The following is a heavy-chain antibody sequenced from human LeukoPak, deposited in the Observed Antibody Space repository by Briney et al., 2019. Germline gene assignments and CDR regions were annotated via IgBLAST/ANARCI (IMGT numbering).Heavy chain of an antibody. Sequence: SETLSLTCTVSGGSISSYYWSWIRQPPGKGLEWIGYIYYSGSTNYNPSLKSRVTISVDTSKNQFSLKPSSVTAADTAVYYCARMRTLWSGYSFDYWGQGTLVTVSS. J-gene: IGHJ4*02. D-gene: IGHD3-3*01. CDR3: ARMRTLWSGYSFDY. V-gene: IGHV4-59*01. CDR2: IYYSGST. CDR1: GGSISSYY.